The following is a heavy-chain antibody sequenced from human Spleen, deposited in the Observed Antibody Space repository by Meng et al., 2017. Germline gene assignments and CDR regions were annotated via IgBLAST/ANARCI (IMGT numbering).Heavy chain of an antibody. CDR2: ISTNTGTP. J-gene: IGHJ5*02. CDR3: ARGGNFDP. Sequence: QVQLVQSGAEVKKPGSSVKVSCKASGYTFSTYTINWVRQAHGRGLEWMGWISTNTGTPTYTQGFTGRFVFSLDTSVSTAYLQISSLKAEDTAVYYCARGGNFDPWGQGTLVTVSS. V-gene: IGHV7-4-1*02. CDR1: GYTFSTYT. D-gene: IGHD2/OR15-2a*01.